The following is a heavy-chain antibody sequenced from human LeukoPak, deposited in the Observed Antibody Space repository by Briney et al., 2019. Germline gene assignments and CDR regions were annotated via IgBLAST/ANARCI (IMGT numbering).Heavy chain of an antibody. CDR2: INHSGST. CDR1: GGSFSGYH. V-gene: IGHV4-34*01. D-gene: IGHD5-18*01. CDR3: ARHGAQLWLRPYYFDY. Sequence: SETLSLTCAVYGGSFSGYHWSWIRQPPGKGLEWIGEINHSGSTNYNPSLKSRVTISVDTSKNQFSLKVSSVTAADTAVYYCARHGAQLWLRPYYFDYWGQGTLVTVSS. J-gene: IGHJ4*02.